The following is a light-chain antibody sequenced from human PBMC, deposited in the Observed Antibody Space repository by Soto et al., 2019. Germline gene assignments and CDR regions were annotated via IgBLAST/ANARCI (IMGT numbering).Light chain of an antibody. Sequence: EIVLTQSPGTLSLSPGERATLSCRASQSVSSSYLAWYQQKVAQAPRLLIYGASSRATGIPDRFSGSGSGTDFTLTISRLEPEDFAVYYCQQYGSSPWTFGQGTKVEIK. V-gene: IGKV3-20*01. J-gene: IGKJ1*01. CDR3: QQYGSSPWT. CDR1: QSVSSSY. CDR2: GAS.